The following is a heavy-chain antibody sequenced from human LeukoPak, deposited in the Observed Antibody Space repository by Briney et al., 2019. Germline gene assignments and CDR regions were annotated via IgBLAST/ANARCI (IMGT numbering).Heavy chain of an antibody. Sequence: GESLKISCKGSGYSFTSYWIGWVRQMPGKGLEWRGIIYPGDSDTRYSPSFQGQITISADKSISTAYLQWSSLKASDTAMYYCARQGYSYGYPPDYWGQGTLVTVSS. D-gene: IGHD5-18*01. CDR1: GYSFTSYW. V-gene: IGHV5-51*01. CDR2: IYPGDSDT. CDR3: ARQGYSYGYPPDY. J-gene: IGHJ4*02.